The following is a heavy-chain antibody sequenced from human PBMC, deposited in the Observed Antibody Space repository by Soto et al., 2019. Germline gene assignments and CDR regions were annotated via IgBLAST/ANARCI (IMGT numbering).Heavy chain of an antibody. CDR3: ARGFWFGDLENFDSPLDV. CDR2: MNPNSGGT. CDR1: GDTFGSYD. D-gene: IGHD3-10*01. V-gene: IGHV1-8*02. J-gene: IGHJ6*02. Sequence: SVEVCGSASGDTFGSYDVNCEQQASGHGLEWMGWMNPNSGGTDYAQKFRGRVTMTSNTSISTAYLDLSSLRSEDTAVYYCARGFWFGDLENFDSPLDVWGQGPTVPVPS.